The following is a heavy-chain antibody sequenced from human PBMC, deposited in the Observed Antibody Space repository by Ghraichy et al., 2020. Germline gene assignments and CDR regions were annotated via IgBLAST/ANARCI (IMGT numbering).Heavy chain of an antibody. D-gene: IGHD2-8*01. CDR2: IYYSGST. V-gene: IGHV4-39*01. CDR1: GGSISSSSYY. J-gene: IGHJ4*02. CDR3: ARYVMDEPRDSFDY. Sequence: SETLSLTCTVSGGSISSSSYYWGWIRQPPGKGLEWIGSIYYSGSTYYNPSLKSRVTISVDTSKNQFSLKLSSVTAADTAVYYCARYVMDEPRDSFDYWGQGTLVTVSS.